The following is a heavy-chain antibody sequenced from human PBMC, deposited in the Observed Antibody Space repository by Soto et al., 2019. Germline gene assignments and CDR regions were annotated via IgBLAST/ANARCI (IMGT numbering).Heavy chain of an antibody. Sequence: GQSLKISCAGSGFTFRYFGIHWVRQAPGKGLEWVAYISYHGGIKYYADSVKGPFTISRDNSQNTVYLQMNSLRPEDSAVYYCAGSFSGRGGMDVWGQGTSVTVS. V-gene: IGHV3-30*03. D-gene: IGHD3-10*01. J-gene: IGHJ6*02. CDR3: AGSFSGRGGMDV. CDR1: GFTFRYFG. CDR2: ISYHGGIK.